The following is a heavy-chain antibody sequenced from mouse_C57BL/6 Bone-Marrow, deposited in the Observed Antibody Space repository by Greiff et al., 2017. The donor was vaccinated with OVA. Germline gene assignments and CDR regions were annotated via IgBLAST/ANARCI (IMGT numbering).Heavy chain of an antibody. J-gene: IGHJ2*01. Sequence: VQLKESGPGMVKPSQSLSLTCTVTGYSITSGYDWHWIRHFPGNKLEWMGYISYSGSTNYNPSLKSRISITHDTSKNHFFLKLNSVTTEDTATYYCARELRFYYFDYWGQGTTLPVSS. CDR1: GYSITSGYD. CDR2: ISYSGST. D-gene: IGHD1-1*01. CDR3: ARELRFYYFDY. V-gene: IGHV3-1*01.